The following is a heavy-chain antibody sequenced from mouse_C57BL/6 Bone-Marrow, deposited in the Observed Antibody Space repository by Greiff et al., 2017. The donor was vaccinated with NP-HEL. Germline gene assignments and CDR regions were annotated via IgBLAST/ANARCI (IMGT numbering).Heavy chain of an antibody. CDR3: ARTPFITTVVATDY. V-gene: IGHV5-17*01. CDR1: GFTFSDYG. CDR2: ISSGSSTI. D-gene: IGHD1-1*01. Sequence: EVMLVESGGGLVKPGGSLKLSCAASGFTFSDYGMHWVRQAPEKGLEWVAYISSGSSTIYYADTVKGRFTISRDNAKNTLFLQMTSLRSEDTAKYYCARTPFITTVVATDYWGQGTTLTVSS. J-gene: IGHJ2*01.